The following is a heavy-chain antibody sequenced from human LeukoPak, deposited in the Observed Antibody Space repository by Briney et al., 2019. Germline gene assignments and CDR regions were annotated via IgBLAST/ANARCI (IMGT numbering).Heavy chain of an antibody. J-gene: IGHJ4*02. CDR1: GYTFTGYH. V-gene: IGHV1-2*02. D-gene: IGHD4-17*01. Sequence: ASVKVSCKASGYTFTGYHMYWVRQAPGQGLEWMGWISPSSGGTNYAQVFQGRVTVTRDTSISTAYMELTSLTSDDTAVYYCARGRGVTTVTYSDYWGQGTLVTVSS. CDR2: ISPSSGGT. CDR3: ARGRGVTTVTYSDY.